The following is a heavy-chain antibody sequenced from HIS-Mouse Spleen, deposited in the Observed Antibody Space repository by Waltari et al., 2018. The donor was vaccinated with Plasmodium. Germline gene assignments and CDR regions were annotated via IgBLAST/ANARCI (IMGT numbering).Heavy chain of an antibody. CDR1: GFTFSSYA. Sequence: QVQLVESGGGVVQPGRSLRLSCAASGFTFSSYAMHWVRQAPGKGLEWVAVISYDGSNKYYADSVKGRFTISRDNSKNTLYLQMNSLRAEDTAVYYCASELGDDAFDIWGQGTMVTVSS. D-gene: IGHD3-16*01. V-gene: IGHV3-30-3*01. J-gene: IGHJ3*02. CDR3: ASELGDDAFDI. CDR2: ISYDGSNK.